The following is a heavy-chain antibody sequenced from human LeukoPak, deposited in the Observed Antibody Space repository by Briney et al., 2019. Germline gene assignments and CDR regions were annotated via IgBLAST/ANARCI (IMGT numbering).Heavy chain of an antibody. CDR3: ARTLNNYYYDSSGDDY. Sequence: GGSLRLSCSASGFTFSSYAMHWVRQAPGKGLEWVSYISSSSSYTNYADSVKGRFTISRDNAKNSLYLQMNSLRAEDTAVYYCARTLNNYYYDSSGDDYWGQGTLVTVSS. CDR1: GFTFSSYA. V-gene: IGHV3-21*05. CDR2: ISSSSSYT. D-gene: IGHD3-22*01. J-gene: IGHJ4*02.